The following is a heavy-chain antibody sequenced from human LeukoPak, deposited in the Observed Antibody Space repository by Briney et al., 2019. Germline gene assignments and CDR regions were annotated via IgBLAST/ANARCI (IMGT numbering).Heavy chain of an antibody. CDR3: ARLPSGSYSPLCY. V-gene: IGHV4-39*01. CDR1: GGSISSGDYY. D-gene: IGHD1-26*01. J-gene: IGHJ4*02. CDR2: IYYSGST. Sequence: SQTLSLTCTVSGGSISSGDYYWSWIRQPPGKGLEWIGSIYYSGSTYYNPSLKSRVTISVDTSKNQFSLKLSSVTAADTAVYYCARLPSGSYSPLCYWGQGTLVTVSS.